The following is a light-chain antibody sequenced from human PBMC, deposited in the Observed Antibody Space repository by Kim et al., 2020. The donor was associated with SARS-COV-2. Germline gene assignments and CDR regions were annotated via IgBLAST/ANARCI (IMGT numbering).Light chain of an antibody. Sequence: ISRTRTGSEVGSYTLFSWYQQHPGQATKLMLYEVSKRPSGVSNRFSGSKSGNTASLTISGLQAEDEADYYCCAYAGSSTYVVFGGGTQLTVL. CDR1: GSEVGSYTL. CDR3: CAYAGSSTYVV. V-gene: IGLV2-23*02. J-gene: IGLJ2*01. CDR2: EVS.